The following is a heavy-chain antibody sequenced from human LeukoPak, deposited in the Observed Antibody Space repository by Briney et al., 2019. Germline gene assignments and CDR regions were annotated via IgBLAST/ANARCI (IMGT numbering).Heavy chain of an antibody. D-gene: IGHD6-19*01. CDR2: IYTSGGT. CDR1: GGSLSSYY. Sequence: SETLSLTCTVSGGSLSSYYWSWIRQSPGKGLEWIGRIYTSGGTNYNPSLTSRVTISVDTSKNQFSLKLSSVTAADTAVYYCARSSSSGWGFRFDPWGQGTLVTVSS. J-gene: IGHJ5*02. V-gene: IGHV4-4*07. CDR3: ARSSSSGWGFRFDP.